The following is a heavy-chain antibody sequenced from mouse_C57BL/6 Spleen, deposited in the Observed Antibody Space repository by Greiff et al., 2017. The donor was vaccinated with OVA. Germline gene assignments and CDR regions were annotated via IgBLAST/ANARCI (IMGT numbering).Heavy chain of an antibody. CDR2: IDPSDSYT. CDR3: ARSWDEGAY. J-gene: IGHJ3*01. Sequence: QVQLQQPGAELVMPGASVKLSCKASGYTFTSYWMHWVKQRPGQGLEWIGEIDPSDSYTNYNQKFKGKSTLTVDKSSSTAYMQLSSLTSEDSAVYYCARSWDEGAYWGQGTLVTVSA. V-gene: IGHV1-69*01. D-gene: IGHD4-1*01. CDR1: GYTFTSYW.